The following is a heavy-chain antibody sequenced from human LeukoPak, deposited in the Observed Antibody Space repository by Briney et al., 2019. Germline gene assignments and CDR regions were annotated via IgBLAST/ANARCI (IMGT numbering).Heavy chain of an antibody. V-gene: IGHV3-21*01. D-gene: IGHD3-10*01. Sequence: SGGSLRLSCAASGLTFSSYSMNWVRQAPGKGLEWVSSISSSSSYIYYADSVKGRFTISRDNAKNSLYLQMNSLRAEDTAVYYCARDSYYGSGSYSFDYWGQGTLVTVSS. CDR2: ISSSSSYI. J-gene: IGHJ4*02. CDR3: ARDSYYGSGSYSFDY. CDR1: GLTFSSYS.